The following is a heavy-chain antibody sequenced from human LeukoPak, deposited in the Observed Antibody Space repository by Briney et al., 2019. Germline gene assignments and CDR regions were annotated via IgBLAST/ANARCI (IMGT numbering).Heavy chain of an antibody. Sequence: ASVKVSCKASGYTFTSYDINWVRQATGQGLEWMGWMNPNSGDTGYAQKFQGRVTITRNTSISTAYMELSSLRSEDTAVYYCAREIAARNQPNWFDPWGQGTLVTVSS. CDR2: MNPNSGDT. CDR3: AREIAARNQPNWFDP. J-gene: IGHJ5*02. CDR1: GYTFTSYD. D-gene: IGHD6-6*01. V-gene: IGHV1-8*03.